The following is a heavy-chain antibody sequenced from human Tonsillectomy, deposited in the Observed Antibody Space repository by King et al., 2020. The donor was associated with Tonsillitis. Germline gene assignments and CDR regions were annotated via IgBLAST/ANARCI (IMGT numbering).Heavy chain of an antibody. Sequence: QLQESGPGLVKPSETLSLTCTVSGGSISTYYWSWIRQPPGKGLEWIGYIYYSGTTSYNPSLKSRLTISVDTSKNQFSLKLSSVTAADTAVYYCARLDYYYDSSGHQYYFDYGGQGTLAT. CDR3: ARLDYYYDSSGHQYYFDY. CDR1: GGSISTYY. CDR2: IYYSGTT. J-gene: IGHJ4*02. V-gene: IGHV4-59*08. D-gene: IGHD3-22*01.